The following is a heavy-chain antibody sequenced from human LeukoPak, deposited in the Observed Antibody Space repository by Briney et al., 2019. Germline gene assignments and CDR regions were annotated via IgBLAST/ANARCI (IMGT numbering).Heavy chain of an antibody. CDR1: GGSISSYY. J-gene: IGHJ4*02. V-gene: IGHV4-39*07. D-gene: IGHD6-19*01. Sequence: SETLSLTCTVSGGSISSYYWGWIRQPPGKALEWIGSIYYSESTYYNPSLKSRVTISGDTSKNQFSLRLSSVTAADTAVYYCARSFGYSSGWYASDFDYWGQGTLVTVSS. CDR3: ARSFGYSSGWYASDFDY. CDR2: IYYSEST.